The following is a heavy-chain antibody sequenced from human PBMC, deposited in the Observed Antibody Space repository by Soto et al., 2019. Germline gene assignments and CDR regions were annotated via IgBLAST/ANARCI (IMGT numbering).Heavy chain of an antibody. V-gene: IGHV3-23*01. CDR3: AKEIGGYYFDS. Sequence: EVQLLESGGGLVQPGGSLRLSCAASGFTFSTFAMSWVRQAAGKGLESVSRISGRGGTTYYADSVKGRFTISRDNSKNTLYLQVNSLRAEDTAVYYCAKEIGGYYFDSWGQGTLVAVSS. CDR2: ISGRGGTT. CDR1: GFTFSTFA. D-gene: IGHD3-16*01. J-gene: IGHJ4*02.